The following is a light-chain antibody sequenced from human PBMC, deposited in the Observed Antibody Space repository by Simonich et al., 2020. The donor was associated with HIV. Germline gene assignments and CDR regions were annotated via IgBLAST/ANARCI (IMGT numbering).Light chain of an antibody. V-gene: IGKV1-5*03. Sequence: DIQMTQSPSTLSASVGNRVTIPCRASQRISSWLAWYQQKPGKAPKLLIYKASSLESGVPSRFSGSGSGADFTLIINSLQSEDFATYYCQQSYSAPYTFGPGTKVDFK. CDR1: QRISSW. J-gene: IGKJ3*01. CDR3: QQSYSAPYT. CDR2: KAS.